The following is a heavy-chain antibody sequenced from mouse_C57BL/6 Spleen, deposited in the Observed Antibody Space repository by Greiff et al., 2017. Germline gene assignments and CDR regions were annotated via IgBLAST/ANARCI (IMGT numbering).Heavy chain of an antibody. Sequence: EVQLQESGAELVRPGASVKLSCTASGFTIKDYYMHWVKQRPEQGLEWIGRIDPEDGDTEYAPKFQGKATMAAYTSSNTTYLQLSSLTSEDTAVYYCTAEEYYGSSPGWFADWGQGTLVTVSA. CDR1: GFTIKDYY. CDR3: TAEEYYGSSPGWFAD. D-gene: IGHD1-1*01. CDR2: IDPEDGDT. V-gene: IGHV14-1*01. J-gene: IGHJ3*01.